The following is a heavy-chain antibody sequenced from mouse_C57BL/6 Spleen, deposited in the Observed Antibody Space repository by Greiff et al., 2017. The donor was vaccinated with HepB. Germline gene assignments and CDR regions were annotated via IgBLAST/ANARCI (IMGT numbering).Heavy chain of an antibody. Sequence: EVKAVESGGGLVKPGGSLKLSCAASGFTFSDYGMHWVRQAPEKGLEWVAYISSGSSTIYYADTVKGRFTISRDNAKNTLFLQMTSLRSEDTAMYYCARATTVVAGDYWGQGTTLTVSS. D-gene: IGHD1-1*01. CDR1: GFTFSDYG. V-gene: IGHV5-17*01. CDR3: ARATTVVAGDY. CDR2: ISSGSSTI. J-gene: IGHJ2*01.